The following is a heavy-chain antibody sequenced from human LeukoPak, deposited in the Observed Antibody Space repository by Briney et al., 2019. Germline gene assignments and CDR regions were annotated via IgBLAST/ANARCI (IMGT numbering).Heavy chain of an antibody. CDR2: ISQDGREK. CDR1: AGFTFSDYW. D-gene: IGHD6-19*01. J-gene: IGHJ4*02. CDR3: VGGIGWQPDY. Sequence: GSLRLSCAASAGFTFSDYWMNWVRQAPGKGLEWVAIISQDGREKLHVDSVKGRFTISRDNAKSSLYLQINSLRAEDTAVYYCVGGIGWQPDYWGQGTLVTVSS. V-gene: IGHV3-7*03.